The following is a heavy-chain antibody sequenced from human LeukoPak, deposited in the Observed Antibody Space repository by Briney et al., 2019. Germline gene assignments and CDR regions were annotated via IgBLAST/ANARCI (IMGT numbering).Heavy chain of an antibody. V-gene: IGHV1-46*01. CDR1: GYTSYY. D-gene: IGHD3-9*01. CDR3: ARDRDDDILTSYPDFSFDY. Sequence: ASVKVSCKASGYTSYYMHWVRQAPGQGLEWMGIINPSGGSTTYAQKLQGRVTMTRDTSTSTVYMELSRLRSEDTALYCWARDRDDDILTSYPDFSFDYWGKGTRVTVSS. CDR2: INPSGGST. J-gene: IGHJ4*02.